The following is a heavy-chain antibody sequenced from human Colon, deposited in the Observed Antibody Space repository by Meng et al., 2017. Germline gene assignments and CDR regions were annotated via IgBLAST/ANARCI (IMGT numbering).Heavy chain of an antibody. CDR2: INTNTGNP. CDR3: ARDETRLPSNTYYYTPDAFDI. V-gene: IGHV7-4-1*02. CDR1: GYTFTTYA. D-gene: IGHD2/OR15-2a*01. J-gene: IGHJ3*02. Sequence: ASVKVSCKASGYTFTTYAMNWVRQAPGQGLEWMGWINTNTGNPTYAQGFTGRFVFSLDTSVSTAFLQISSLQAEDTAVYYCARDETRLPSNTYYYTPDAFDIWGLGTMVTVSS.